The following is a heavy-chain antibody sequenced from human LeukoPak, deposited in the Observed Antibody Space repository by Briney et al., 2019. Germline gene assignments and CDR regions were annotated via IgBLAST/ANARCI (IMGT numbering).Heavy chain of an antibody. CDR3: ARMWFGEYPTQDDALDI. Sequence: QAGGSLRLSCAASGFTFNRYWMSWVRQAPGKELQWVANIKQDGSEKYYVDSVKGRFTISRDNAKNSLYLQMNSLRAEDMAMYYCARMWFGEYPTQDDALDIWGQGTMVTVSS. CDR1: GFTFNRYW. CDR2: IKQDGSEK. J-gene: IGHJ3*02. D-gene: IGHD3-10*01. V-gene: IGHV3-7*01.